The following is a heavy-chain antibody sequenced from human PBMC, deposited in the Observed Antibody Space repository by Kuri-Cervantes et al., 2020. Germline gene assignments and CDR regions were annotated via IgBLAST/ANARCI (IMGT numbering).Heavy chain of an antibody. D-gene: IGHD3-10*01. Sequence: SETLSLTCAVYGGSFSGYYWSWMRQPPGKGLEWIGEINHSGSTNYNPSLKSRVTISVDTSKNQFSLKLSSVTAADTAVYYCARDNRVLRGGGMDVWGQGTTVTVSS. CDR1: GGSFSGYY. CDR2: INHSGST. J-gene: IGHJ6*02. CDR3: ARDNRVLRGGGMDV. V-gene: IGHV4-34*09.